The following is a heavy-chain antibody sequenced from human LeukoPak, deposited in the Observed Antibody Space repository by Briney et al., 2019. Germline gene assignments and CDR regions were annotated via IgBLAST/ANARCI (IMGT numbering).Heavy chain of an antibody. V-gene: IGHV3-30*18. CDR2: ISYDGSNK. Sequence: GGSLRLSCAASGFTFSRFGMHWVRQAPGKGLEWVAVISYDGSNKYYADSVKGRFTISRDNSKNTLYLQMNSLRAEDTAVYYCAKSPPGGSCYLCIDYWGQGTLVTVSS. J-gene: IGHJ4*02. CDR1: GFTFSRFG. D-gene: IGHD2-15*01. CDR3: AKSPPGGSCYLCIDY.